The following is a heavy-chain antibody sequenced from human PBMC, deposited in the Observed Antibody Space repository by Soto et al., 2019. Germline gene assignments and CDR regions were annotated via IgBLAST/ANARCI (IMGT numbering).Heavy chain of an antibody. CDR1: GYTFTSYG. CDR2: ISAYNGNT. D-gene: IGHD4-17*01. J-gene: IGHJ4*02. Sequence: QVQLVQSGAEVKKPGASVKVSCKASGYTFTSYGISWVRQAPGQGLEWMGWISAYNGNTDYAQNLPGRVTMTTDTSTSTAYMELRSLRSDDTAVFFCARDSGNFGVWPYFFDSWGQGTLVTVSS. CDR3: ARDSGNFGVWPYFFDS. V-gene: IGHV1-18*01.